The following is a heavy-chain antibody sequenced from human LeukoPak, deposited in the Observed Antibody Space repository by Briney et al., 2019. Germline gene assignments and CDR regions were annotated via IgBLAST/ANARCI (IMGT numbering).Heavy chain of an antibody. CDR3: ARDTWELGGGAFDI. Sequence: SQTLSLTCTVSGGSISSGGYYWSWIRQPPGKGLEWIGYTYYSGSTNYNPSLKSRVTISVDTSKNQFSLKLSSVTAADTAVYYCARDTWELGGGAFDIWGQGTMVTVSS. D-gene: IGHD1-26*01. V-gene: IGHV4-61*08. CDR1: GGSISSGGYY. CDR2: TYYSGST. J-gene: IGHJ3*02.